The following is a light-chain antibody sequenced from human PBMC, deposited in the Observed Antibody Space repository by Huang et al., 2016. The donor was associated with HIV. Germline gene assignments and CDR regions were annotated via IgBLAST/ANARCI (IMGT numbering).Light chain of an antibody. CDR2: PAS. Sequence: EIVMTQSPATLSVSPGERATLSCRASQSVDNNLAWYQQKPGQAPRRLIYPASTRATGIPARVSGSGSGTEFTLTISSLQSEDFAVYYCQQCNKWPLTFGGGTKVEIK. CDR3: QQCNKWPLT. CDR1: QSVDNN. J-gene: IGKJ4*02. V-gene: IGKV3-15*01.